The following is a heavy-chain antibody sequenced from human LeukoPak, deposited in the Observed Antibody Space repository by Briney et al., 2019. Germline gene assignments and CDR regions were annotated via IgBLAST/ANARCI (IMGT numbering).Heavy chain of an antibody. V-gene: IGHV3-23*01. CDR1: EFTFSSYD. CDR3: AKSRLSGINDAFDI. Sequence: PGGSLRLSCVASEFTFSSYDMSWVRQAPGKGLEWVSVISGSGASTHYADSVKGRFTISRDNSKNTLNLHMSGLRAEDTAVYYCAKSRLSGINDAFDIWGQGRMVTVSS. CDR2: ISGSGAST. J-gene: IGHJ3*02. D-gene: IGHD3-3*01.